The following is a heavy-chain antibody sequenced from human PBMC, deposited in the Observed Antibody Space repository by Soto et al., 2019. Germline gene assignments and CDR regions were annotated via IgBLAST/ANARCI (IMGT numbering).Heavy chain of an antibody. CDR2: FYYNGLT. CDR1: GGSMTNYY. D-gene: IGHD3-3*01. CDR3: ARVYDFDNWFDP. J-gene: IGHJ5*02. Sequence: QVQLQESGPGLVRPSETLSLTCTVSGGSMTNYYWSWIRQPLGKGLAWIGNFYYNGLTTYSPSLKSRLSISSDTSKSQFSLRVDSVTAADTAVYYCARVYDFDNWFDPWGQGTLVTVSS. V-gene: IGHV4-59*01.